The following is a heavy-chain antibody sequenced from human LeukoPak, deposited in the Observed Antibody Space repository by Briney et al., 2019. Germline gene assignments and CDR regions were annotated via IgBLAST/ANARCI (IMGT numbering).Heavy chain of an antibody. J-gene: IGHJ6*03. CDR1: GGSFSGYY. D-gene: IGHD2-15*01. V-gene: IGHV4-34*01. CDR3: ARGRDSPYYYYYYYMDV. Sequence: SETLSLTCAVYGGSFSGYYWSWIRQPPGKGLEWIGEINHSGSTNYNPSLKSRVTISVDTSKNQFSLKLSSVTAADTAVYYCARGRDSPYYYYYYYMDVWGKGTTVTVSS. CDR2: INHSGST.